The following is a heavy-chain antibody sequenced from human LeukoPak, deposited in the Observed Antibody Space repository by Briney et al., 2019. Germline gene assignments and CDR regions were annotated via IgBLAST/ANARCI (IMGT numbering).Heavy chain of an antibody. CDR2: IIPILGIA. V-gene: IGHV1-69*04. J-gene: IGHJ3*02. D-gene: IGHD6-19*01. CDR3: ARWLEGDAFDI. Sequence: ASVKVSCKASGYTFTSYGISWVRQAPGQGLEWMGRIIPILGIANYAQKFQGRVTITADKSTSTAYMELSSLRSEDTAVYYCARWLEGDAFDIWGQGTMVTVSS. CDR1: GYTFTSYG.